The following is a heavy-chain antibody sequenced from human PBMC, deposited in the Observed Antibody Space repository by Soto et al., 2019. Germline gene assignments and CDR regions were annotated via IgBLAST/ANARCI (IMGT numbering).Heavy chain of an antibody. D-gene: IGHD6-19*01. CDR2: INPNSGGT. V-gene: IGHV1-2*04. Sequence: ASVKVSCKASGCTFTGYYMHWVRQAPGQGLEWMGWINPNSGGTNYAQKFQGWVTMTRDTSISTAYMELSRLRSDDTAVYYCAREVAVAGTHLNYYYYGMDVWGQGTTVTVSS. CDR1: GCTFTGYY. J-gene: IGHJ6*02. CDR3: AREVAVAGTHLNYYYYGMDV.